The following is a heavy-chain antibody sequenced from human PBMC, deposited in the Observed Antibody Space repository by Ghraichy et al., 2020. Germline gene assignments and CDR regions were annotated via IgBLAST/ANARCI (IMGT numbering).Heavy chain of an antibody. CDR3: ARARDSSGYHKGWFDP. D-gene: IGHD3-22*01. CDR2: ISSSSSTI. CDR1: GFTFSSYS. Sequence: GGSLRLSCAASGFTFSSYSMNWVRQAPGKGLEWVSYISSSSSTIYYADSVKGRFTISRDNAKNSLYLQMNSLRDEDTAVYYCARARDSSGYHKGWFDPWGQGTLVTVSS. J-gene: IGHJ5*02. V-gene: IGHV3-48*02.